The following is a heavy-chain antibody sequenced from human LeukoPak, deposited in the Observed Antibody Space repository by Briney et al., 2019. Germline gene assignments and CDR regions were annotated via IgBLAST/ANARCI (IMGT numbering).Heavy chain of an antibody. CDR2: IYYSGST. CDR1: GGSISSSNYY. V-gene: IGHV4-39*01. J-gene: IGHJ5*02. CDR3: ARNSSDPYSSSAKRYNWSDP. Sequence: SETLSLTCSVSGGSISSSNYYWGWIRQPPGKGLEWIGSIYYSGSTHYNPSLKSRVTISVDTSKNQFSLKLSSVTAADTAVYHCARNSSDPYSSSAKRYNWSDPWGQGTLVTVSS. D-gene: IGHD6-13*01.